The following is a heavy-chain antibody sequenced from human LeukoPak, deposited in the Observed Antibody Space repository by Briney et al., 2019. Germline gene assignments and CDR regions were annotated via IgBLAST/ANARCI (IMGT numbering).Heavy chain of an antibody. J-gene: IGHJ4*02. CDR2: ISSSSSTI. D-gene: IGHD3-16*02. V-gene: IGHV3-48*01. CDR3: ARGPLGELSLSHFDY. CDR1: GFTFSSYS. Sequence: GGSLRLSCAASGFTFSSYSMNWVRQAPGKGLEWVSYISSSSSTIYYADSVKGRFTISRDNAKNSLYLQMNSLRAEDTAVYYCARGPLGELSLSHFDYWGQGTLVTVSS.